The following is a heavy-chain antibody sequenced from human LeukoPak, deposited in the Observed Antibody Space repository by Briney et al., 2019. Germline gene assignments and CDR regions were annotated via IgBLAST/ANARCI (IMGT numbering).Heavy chain of an antibody. CDR2: IYYSGST. J-gene: IGHJ4*02. Sequence: PSETLSLTCTVSGGSISSYYWSWIRQPPGKGLEWIGYIYYSGSTNYNPSLKSRVTISVDTSKNQVSLKVSSVTAADTAVYYCARNTPLYNNYDYWGQGTLVTVSS. V-gene: IGHV4-59*08. D-gene: IGHD1-14*01. CDR1: GGSISSYY. CDR3: ARNTPLYNNYDY.